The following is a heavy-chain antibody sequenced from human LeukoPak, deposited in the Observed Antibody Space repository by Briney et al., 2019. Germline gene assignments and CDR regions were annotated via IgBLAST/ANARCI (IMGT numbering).Heavy chain of an antibody. D-gene: IGHD5-12*01. CDR3: ARVYRWLHPNDAFDI. Sequence: ASVKVSCKASGYTFTGYYMHWVRQAPGQGLEWMGWITPNSGGTNYAQKFQGRVTMTSDTSISTAYMELSRLRSNDTAVYYCARVYRWLHPNDAFDIWGQGTMVTVS. J-gene: IGHJ3*02. CDR2: ITPNSGGT. CDR1: GYTFTGYY. V-gene: IGHV1-2*02.